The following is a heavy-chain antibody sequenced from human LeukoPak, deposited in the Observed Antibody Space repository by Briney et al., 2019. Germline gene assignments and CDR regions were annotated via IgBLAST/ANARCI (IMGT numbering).Heavy chain of an antibody. J-gene: IGHJ4*02. CDR2: ISNSGGST. V-gene: IGHV3-23*01. Sequence: GGSLRLSCAASGFTFNTYTMYWVRQAPGKGLEWVSGISNSGGSTYYADSVKGRFTISRDNSKNTLYLQMNSLRAEDTALYYCAKGLERESRLDSWGQGTLVTVSS. CDR3: AKGLERESRLDS. D-gene: IGHD1-1*01. CDR1: GFTFNTYT.